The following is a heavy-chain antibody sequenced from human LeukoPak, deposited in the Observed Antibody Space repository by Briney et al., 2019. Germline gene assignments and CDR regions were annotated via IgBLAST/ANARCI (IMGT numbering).Heavy chain of an antibody. V-gene: IGHV4-39*07. D-gene: IGHD2-21*01. Sequence: SETLSLTCTVPGGSISSSSYYWGWIRQPPGKGLEWIGSIYYSGSTYYNPSLKSRVTISVDTSNNQFSLKLSSVTAADTAVYFWGRGFCGGGGCYGSRGGFDYGGRGPGVTVS. CDR1: GGSISSSSYY. CDR2: IYYSGST. CDR3: GRGFCGGGGCYGSRGGFDY. J-gene: IGHJ4*02.